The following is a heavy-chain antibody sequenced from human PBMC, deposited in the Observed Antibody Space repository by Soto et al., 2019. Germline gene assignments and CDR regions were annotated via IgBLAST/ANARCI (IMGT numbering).Heavy chain of an antibody. V-gene: IGHV1-69*13. CDR1: AGTFSSYA. D-gene: IGHD3-3*01. CDR2: IIPIFGTA. Sequence: SVKVSCKASAGTFSSYAISWVRQAPGQGLEWMGGIIPIFGTANYAQKFQGRVTITADESTSTAYMELSSLRSEDTAVYYCAATIFGVVRGYYFDYWGQGTLVTVSS. J-gene: IGHJ4*02. CDR3: AATIFGVVRGYYFDY.